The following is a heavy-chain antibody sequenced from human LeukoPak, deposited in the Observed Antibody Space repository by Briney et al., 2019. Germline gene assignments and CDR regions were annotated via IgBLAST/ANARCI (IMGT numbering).Heavy chain of an antibody. CDR3: ARDLGYCTGGTCYPNWFAP. CDR1: GYTFTSYA. J-gene: IGHJ5*02. CDR2: INAGNDNT. D-gene: IGHD2-15*01. V-gene: IGHV1-3*01. Sequence: ASVKVSCKASGYTFTSYAMHWVRQAPGQRLEWMGWINAGNDNTKYSQKFQGRVTITRDTSASTAYMELSSLRSEDTAVYYCARDLGYCTGGTCYPNWFAPWGQGTLVTVS.